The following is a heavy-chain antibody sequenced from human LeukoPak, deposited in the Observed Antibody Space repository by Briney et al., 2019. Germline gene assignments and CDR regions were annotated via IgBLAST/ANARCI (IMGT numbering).Heavy chain of an antibody. D-gene: IGHD3-10*01. CDR3: ARERIMVRGVIITPPLH. Sequence: GGSLRLSCAASGFTFSSYAMSWVRQAPGKGLEWVSAISGSGGSAYYADSVKGRFTISRDNSKNTLYLQMNSLRAEDTAVYYCARERIMVRGVIITPPLHWGQGTLVTVSS. CDR1: GFTFSSYA. J-gene: IGHJ4*02. V-gene: IGHV3-23*01. CDR2: ISGSGGSA.